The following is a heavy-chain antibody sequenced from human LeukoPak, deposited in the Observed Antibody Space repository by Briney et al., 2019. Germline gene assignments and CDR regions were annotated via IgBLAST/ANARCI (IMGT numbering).Heavy chain of an antibody. CDR1: GFTFSSYA. CDR2: ISGSGGST. CDR3: AKDTPSWQQWLVRSPPFMIY. J-gene: IGHJ4*02. V-gene: IGHV3-23*01. D-gene: IGHD6-19*01. Sequence: TGGSLRLSCAASGFTFSSYAMSWVRQAPGKGLEWVSAISGSGGSTYYADSVKGRFTISRDNSKNTLYLQMNSLRAEDTAVYYCAKDTPSWQQWLVRSPPFMIYWGQGTLVTVSS.